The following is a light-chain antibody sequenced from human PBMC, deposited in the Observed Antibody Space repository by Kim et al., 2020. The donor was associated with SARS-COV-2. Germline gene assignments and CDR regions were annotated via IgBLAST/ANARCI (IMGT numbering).Light chain of an antibody. CDR1: QDINNH. CDR3: QQNDNLWT. J-gene: IGKJ1*01. CDR2: AAS. Sequence: DIQMTQSPSSLSVSVGDRVTITCQASQDINNHLNWYQHKAGKAPKLLIYAASSLERGVPSRFSGSGSGTDFTFTISSLQPEDIATYYCQQNDNLWTFGQGTKVDIK. V-gene: IGKV1-33*01.